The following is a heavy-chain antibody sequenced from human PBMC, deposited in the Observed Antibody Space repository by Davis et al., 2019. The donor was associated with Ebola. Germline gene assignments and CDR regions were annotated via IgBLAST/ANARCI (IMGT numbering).Heavy chain of an antibody. J-gene: IGHJ6*02. Sequence: GESLKISCAASGFTFSSYEMNWVRQAPGKGLEWVSYISTSGSTIYYADSVKGRFTIARDNSKSTVYLQMNSLRAEDTAVYYCAKVNYGDYVTDYGLDVWGQGTTVTVSS. CDR2: ISTSGSTI. D-gene: IGHD4-17*01. V-gene: IGHV3-48*03. CDR3: AKVNYGDYVTDYGLDV. CDR1: GFTFSSYE.